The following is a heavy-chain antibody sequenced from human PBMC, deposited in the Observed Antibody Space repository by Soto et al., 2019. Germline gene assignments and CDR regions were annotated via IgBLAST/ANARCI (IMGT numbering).Heavy chain of an antibody. J-gene: IGHJ3*02. CDR3: ARCINYYDSGDDAFDI. CDR2: MNPNSGNT. D-gene: IGHD3-10*01. CDR1: GYTFTSYD. V-gene: IGHV1-8*01. Sequence: QVQLVQSGAEVKKPGASVKVSCKASGYTFTSYDINWVRQATGQGLEWMGWMNPNSGNTGYAQKFQVRVTMTRNTSISTAYMELSSLRSEDTAVYYCARCINYYDSGDDAFDIWGQGTMVTVSS.